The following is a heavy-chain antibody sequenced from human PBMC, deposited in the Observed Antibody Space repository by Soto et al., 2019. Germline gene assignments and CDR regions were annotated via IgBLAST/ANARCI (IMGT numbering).Heavy chain of an antibody. D-gene: IGHD2-21*01. CDR1: EFTFSNYA. CDR3: AKCAVLLTTSGGWCNWFDP. J-gene: IGHJ5*02. Sequence: EVQLLESGGGLAQPGGSLRLSCTASEFTFSNYAMSWVRQAPGKGPEWVSGISANGAGTYYAESVKGRFTISRDNSKNTLDVQMHSLRDEDTAVYYCAKCAVLLTTSGGWCNWFDPWGQGTLVTVSS. CDR2: ISANGAGT. V-gene: IGHV3-23*01.